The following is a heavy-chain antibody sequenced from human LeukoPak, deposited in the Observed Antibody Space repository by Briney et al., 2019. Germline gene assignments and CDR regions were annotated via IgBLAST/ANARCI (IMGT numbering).Heavy chain of an antibody. V-gene: IGHV3-53*01. Sequence: GGSLRLSCAASGFTVSSNYMSWVRQAPGKGLEWVSVIYSGGSTYYADSVKGRFTISRDNSKNTLYLQMNSLRAEDTAVYYCARKGGYYYYGMDVWGKGTTVTVYS. CDR2: IYSGGST. J-gene: IGHJ6*04. D-gene: IGHD2-15*01. CDR1: GFTVSSNY. CDR3: ARKGGYYYYGMDV.